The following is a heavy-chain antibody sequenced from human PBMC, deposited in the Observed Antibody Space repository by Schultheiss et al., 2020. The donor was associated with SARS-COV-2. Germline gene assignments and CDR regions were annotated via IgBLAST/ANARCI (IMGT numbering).Heavy chain of an antibody. D-gene: IGHD6-13*01. CDR1: GGTFSSYA. CDR3: ARVGSSSWYYYYGMDV. J-gene: IGHJ6*02. CDR2: INPNSGGT. V-gene: IGHV1-2*02. Sequence: ASVKVSCKASGGTFSSYAISWVRQAPGQGLEWMGWINPNSGGTNYAQKFQGRVTMTRDTSISTAYMELSRLRSDDTAVYYCARVGSSSWYYYYGMDVWGQGTTVTVSS.